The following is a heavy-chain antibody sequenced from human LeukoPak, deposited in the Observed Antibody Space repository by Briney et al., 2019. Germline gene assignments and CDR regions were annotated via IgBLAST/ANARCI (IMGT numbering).Heavy chain of an antibody. J-gene: IGHJ5*02. CDR1: GGSISSYY. CDR2: IHYSGST. CDR3: ANMVRGAAYNWFDP. V-gene: IGHV4-59*01. D-gene: IGHD3-10*01. Sequence: SETLSLTCTVSGGSISSYYWSWIRQPPGKGLEWIGYIHYSGSTNYNPSLKSRVTISVDTSKNQFSLKLSSVTAADTAVYYCANMVRGAAYNWFDPWGQGTLVTVSS.